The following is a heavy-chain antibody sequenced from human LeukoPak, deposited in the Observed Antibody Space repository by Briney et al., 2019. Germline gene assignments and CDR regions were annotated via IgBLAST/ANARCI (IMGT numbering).Heavy chain of an antibody. D-gene: IGHD3-10*01. Sequence: ASVKVSCKASGYTFTSYGISWVRQAPGQGLEWMGWISAYNGNTNYAQKLQGRVTMTTDTSTSTAYMELRSLRSDDTAVYYCALTYYYGSGSLGTPYYFDYWGQGTLVTVSS. CDR1: GYTFTSYG. CDR3: ALTYYYGSGSLGTPYYFDY. V-gene: IGHV1-18*01. CDR2: ISAYNGNT. J-gene: IGHJ4*02.